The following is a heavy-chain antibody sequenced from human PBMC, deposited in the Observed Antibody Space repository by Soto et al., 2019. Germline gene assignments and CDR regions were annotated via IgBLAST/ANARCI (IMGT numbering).Heavy chain of an antibody. CDR1: GYTFTSYD. D-gene: IGHD6-19*01. J-gene: IGHJ3*02. V-gene: IGHV1-8*01. CDR2: MNPNSNNT. CDR3: AREVIEVAGTRAFDI. Sequence: ASVKVSCKASGYTFTSYDVNWVRQATGQGLEWMGRMNPNSNNTAYAQKFQGRVTISRDNAKNSLYLQMNSLRAEDTAVYYCAREVIEVAGTRAFDIWGQGTMVTVSS.